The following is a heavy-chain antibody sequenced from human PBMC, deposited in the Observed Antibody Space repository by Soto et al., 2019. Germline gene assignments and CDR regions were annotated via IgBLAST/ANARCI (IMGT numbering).Heavy chain of an antibody. D-gene: IGHD6-13*01. Sequence: QVQLVQSGAEVRMPGSSVKVSCKASGGTFSTYPINWVRQAPGQGLEWLGGIIPLFGTTNYAQKFKGRGTMTADESTRTAYMELSSLRAEDAAVYYCAGGATHGSSGYFWFDPWGQGTLVTVSS. J-gene: IGHJ5*02. CDR1: GGTFSTYP. CDR3: AGGATHGSSGYFWFDP. V-gene: IGHV1-69*01. CDR2: IIPLFGTT.